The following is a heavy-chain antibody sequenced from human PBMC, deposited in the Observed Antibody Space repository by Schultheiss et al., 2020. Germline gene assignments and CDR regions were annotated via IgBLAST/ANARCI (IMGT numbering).Heavy chain of an antibody. CDR1: RFTFSTYD. CDR2: ISYDGSNK. CDR3: ARVGDIVVVPATSWFDP. Sequence: GGSLRLSCAASRFTFSTYDMNWVRQAPGKGLEWVAVISYDGSNKYYADSVKGRFTISRDNSKNTLYLQMNSLRAEDTAVYYCARVGDIVVVPATSWFDPWGQGTLVTVSS. J-gene: IGHJ5*02. V-gene: IGHV3-30*03. D-gene: IGHD2-2*01.